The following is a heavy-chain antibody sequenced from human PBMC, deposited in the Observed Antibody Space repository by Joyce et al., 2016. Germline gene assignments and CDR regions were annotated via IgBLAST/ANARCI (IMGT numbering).Heavy chain of an antibody. CDR2: INPDDSDT. CDR3: ARSAVRGTLSPFFDY. D-gene: IGHD3-16*01. V-gene: IGHV5-51*01. Sequence: EVQLVQSGGEVKKPGESLKISCKGVGYRFTSYWLGWVRQMPGKGLEVKEIINPDDSDTRYSPAFQGQVTISVDRSIKTAHLRWGSLRASDTAIYYCARSAVRGTLSPFFDYWGQGSLVTVSS. CDR1: GYRFTSYW. J-gene: IGHJ4*02.